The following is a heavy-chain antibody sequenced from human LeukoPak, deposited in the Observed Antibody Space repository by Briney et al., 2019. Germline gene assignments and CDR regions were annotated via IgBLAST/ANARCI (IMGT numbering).Heavy chain of an antibody. CDR1: GFTFSRRT. D-gene: IGHD6-13*01. CDR3: AKDLYRRQHLGLFDS. V-gene: IGHV3-21*01. J-gene: IGHJ4*02. CDR2: ISGTSGYI. Sequence: PGGSLRLSCGASGFTFSRRTMDWVRRAPGKGLEWVSSISGTSGYIYYVDSVKGRFTISRDNTKNSLYLQLNSLRVEDTAVYYCAKDLYRRQHLGLFDSWGQGTLVTVSS.